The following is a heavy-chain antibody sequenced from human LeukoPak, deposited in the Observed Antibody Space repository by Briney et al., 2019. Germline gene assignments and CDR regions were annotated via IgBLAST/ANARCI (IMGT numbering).Heavy chain of an antibody. CDR3: ARDRGYYDSSGPLYYFDY. CDR2: IYHSGST. Sequence: SETLSLTCTVSGGSISSSSYYWGWIRQPPGKGLEWIGTIYHSGSTYYNPSLKSRVTISVDTSKNQFSLKLSSVTAADTAVYYCARDRGYYDSSGPLYYFDYWGQGTLVTVSS. D-gene: IGHD3-22*01. CDR1: GGSISSSSYY. J-gene: IGHJ4*02. V-gene: IGHV4-39*02.